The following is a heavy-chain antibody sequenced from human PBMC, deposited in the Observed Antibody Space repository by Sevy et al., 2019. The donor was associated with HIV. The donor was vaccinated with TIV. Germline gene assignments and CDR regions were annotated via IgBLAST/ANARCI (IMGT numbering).Heavy chain of an antibody. CDR2: INPNSGGT. V-gene: IGHV1-2*02. Sequence: ASVKLSCKASGYTFTGYYMHWVRQAPGQGLEWMGWINPNSGGTNYAQKFQGRVTMTRDTSISTAYMELSRLRSDDTAVYYCARVEYYYGSGSPLLDYWGQGTLVTVSS. CDR3: ARVEYYYGSGSPLLDY. J-gene: IGHJ4*02. CDR1: GYTFTGYY. D-gene: IGHD3-10*01.